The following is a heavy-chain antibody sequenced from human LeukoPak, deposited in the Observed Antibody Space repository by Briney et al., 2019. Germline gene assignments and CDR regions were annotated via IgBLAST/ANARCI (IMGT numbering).Heavy chain of an antibody. Sequence: ASVKVSCKASGYTFTVYYMHWVRQAPGQGLEWMGRINPNSGGTNYAQKFQGRVTMTRDTSISTAYMELSRLRSDDTAVYYCAIFGTRREGYYYDSSGYFPFDYWGQGTLVTVSS. V-gene: IGHV1-2*06. CDR2: INPNSGGT. J-gene: IGHJ4*02. CDR1: GYTFTVYY. D-gene: IGHD3-22*01. CDR3: AIFGTRREGYYYDSSGYFPFDY.